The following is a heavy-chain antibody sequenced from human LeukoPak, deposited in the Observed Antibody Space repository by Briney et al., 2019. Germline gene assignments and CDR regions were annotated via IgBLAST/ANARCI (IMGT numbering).Heavy chain of an antibody. V-gene: IGHV4-39*01. CDR1: GGSISSSYY. D-gene: IGHD6-6*01. J-gene: IGHJ4*02. Sequence: SETLSLTCTVSGGSISSSYYWGWIRQPPGKGLEWIGSIYYSGSTYYNPSLKSRVTISVDTSKNQFSLKLSSVTAADTAVYYCARHVGSIAARPDHFDYWGQGTLVTVSS. CDR2: IYYSGST. CDR3: ARHVGSIAARPDHFDY.